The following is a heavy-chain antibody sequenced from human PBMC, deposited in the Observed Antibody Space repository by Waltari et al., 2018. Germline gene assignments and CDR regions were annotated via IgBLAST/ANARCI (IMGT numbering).Heavy chain of an antibody. Sequence: EVQLVQSGAEVKKPGESLKISCKGSGSSFTSYWIGWVRQMPGKGLEWMGIIYPGDSDTRYSPSFQGQVTISADKSISTAYLQWSSLKASDTAMYYCARNIITIFGVVGWFDPWGQGTLVTVSS. J-gene: IGHJ5*02. CDR2: IYPGDSDT. V-gene: IGHV5-51*01. CDR1: GSSFTSYW. CDR3: ARNIITIFGVVGWFDP. D-gene: IGHD3-3*01.